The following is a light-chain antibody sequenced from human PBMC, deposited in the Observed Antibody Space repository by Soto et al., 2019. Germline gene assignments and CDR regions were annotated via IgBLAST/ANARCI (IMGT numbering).Light chain of an antibody. CDR3: LSGDNSGTYV. V-gene: IGLV3-25*03. CDR1: ALSKQY. CDR2: KDS. Sequence: SYELTQPPSVSVSPGQTARITCSGDALSKQYAHWYQQKPGQAPVLVIYKDSERPSGIPERFSGSSSGTTVTLTISGVQAEDEADYYCLSGDNSGTYVFGTGTKLTVL. J-gene: IGLJ1*01.